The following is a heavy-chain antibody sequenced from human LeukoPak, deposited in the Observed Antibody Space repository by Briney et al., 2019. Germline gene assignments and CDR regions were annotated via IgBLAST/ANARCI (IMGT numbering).Heavy chain of an antibody. CDR3: AKGGDCSSTSCYHGMDV. D-gene: IGHD2-2*01. CDR2: ISYDGSNK. CDR1: GFTFSSYG. J-gene: IGHJ6*04. Sequence: GGSLRLSCAASGFTFSSYGMHWVRQAPGKGLGWVAVISYDGSNKYYADSVKGRFTISRDNSKNTLYLQMNGLRAEDTAVYYCAKGGDCSSTSCYHGMDVWGKGTTVTVSS. V-gene: IGHV3-30*18.